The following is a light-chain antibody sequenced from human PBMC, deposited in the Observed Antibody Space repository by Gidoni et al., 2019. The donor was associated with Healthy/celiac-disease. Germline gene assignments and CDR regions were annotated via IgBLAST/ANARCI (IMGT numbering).Light chain of an antibody. J-gene: IGKJ1*01. V-gene: IGKV4-1*01. CDR1: QSVLYSSNNKNY. Sequence: DIVMTQSPDSLAVSLGERATINCKSSQSVLYSSNNKNYLAWYQQKPGQPPKLLIYLASTRESGVPDRFSGSGSGTDFTLTISSLQAEDGAVYYCQQYYSTPQTFXQXTKVEIK. CDR2: LAS. CDR3: QQYYSTPQT.